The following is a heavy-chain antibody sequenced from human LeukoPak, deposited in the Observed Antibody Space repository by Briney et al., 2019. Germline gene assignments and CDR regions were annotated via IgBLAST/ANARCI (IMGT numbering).Heavy chain of an antibody. V-gene: IGHV4-39*02. D-gene: IGHD3-22*01. J-gene: IGHJ4*02. Sequence: SETLSLTCTVSGGSVTSSSHYWVWIRQLPGKGLEWMGSIYYSGSTYYNPSLKSRVTISVDTSKSQFSLKLTSVTAADTPVYYCARDYYHSSGYYFADYWGQGTLVTVSS. CDR1: GGSVTSSSHY. CDR2: IYYSGST. CDR3: ARDYYHSSGYYFADY.